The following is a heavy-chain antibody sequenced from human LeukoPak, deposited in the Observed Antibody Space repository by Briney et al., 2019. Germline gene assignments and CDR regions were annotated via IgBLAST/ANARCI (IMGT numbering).Heavy chain of an antibody. J-gene: IGHJ4*02. CDR1: GFTFSSYA. CDR3: ARTPSLAYYDFWRGGFDY. Sequence: GGSLRLSCAASGFTFSSYAMSWVRQAPGKGLEWVSAISGSGGSTYYADSVKGRFTISRDNSKNTLYLQMNSLRAGDTAVYYCARTPSLAYYDFWRGGFDYWGQGTLVTVSS. V-gene: IGHV3-23*01. D-gene: IGHD3-3*01. CDR2: ISGSGGST.